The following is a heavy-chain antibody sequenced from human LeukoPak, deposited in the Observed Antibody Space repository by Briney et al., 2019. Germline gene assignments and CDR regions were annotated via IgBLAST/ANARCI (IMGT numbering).Heavy chain of an antibody. Sequence: SVKVSCKASGGTFSSYAISWVRQAPGQGLEWMGGIIPIFGTANYAQKFQGRVTITTDESTSTAYMELSSLRSEDTAVYYCARSSIVGATSRIGHFDYWGQGTLVTVSS. D-gene: IGHD1-26*01. CDR2: IIPIFGTA. J-gene: IGHJ4*02. CDR3: ARSSIVGATSRIGHFDY. CDR1: GGTFSSYA. V-gene: IGHV1-69*05.